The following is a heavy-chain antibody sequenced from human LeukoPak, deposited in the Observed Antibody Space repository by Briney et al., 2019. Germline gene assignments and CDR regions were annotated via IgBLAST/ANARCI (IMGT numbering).Heavy chain of an antibody. V-gene: IGHV5-51*01. CDR3: ARRHGYSGYVIDY. CDR1: GYIFTSYW. J-gene: IGHJ4*02. D-gene: IGHD5-12*01. Sequence: GESLEISCQGSGYIFTSYWIGWVRQLPGKGLEWMGIIYPGDSDTRYSPSFQGQVTISADKSISTAYLQWSSLKASDTAMYYCARRHGYSGYVIDYWGQGTLVTVSS. CDR2: IYPGDSDT.